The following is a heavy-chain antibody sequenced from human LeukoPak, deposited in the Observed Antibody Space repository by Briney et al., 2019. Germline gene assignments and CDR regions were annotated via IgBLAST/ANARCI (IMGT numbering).Heavy chain of an antibody. CDR2: IRYDGSNK. Sequence: GGSLRLSCAASGFTFSSYGMHWVRQAPGKGLEWVAFIRYDGSNKYYADSVKGRFTISRDNSKNTLYLQVNSLRAEDTAVYYCAKDGDGYNTYYFDYWGQGTLVTVSS. V-gene: IGHV3-30*02. D-gene: IGHD5-24*01. CDR1: GFTFSSYG. J-gene: IGHJ4*02. CDR3: AKDGDGYNTYYFDY.